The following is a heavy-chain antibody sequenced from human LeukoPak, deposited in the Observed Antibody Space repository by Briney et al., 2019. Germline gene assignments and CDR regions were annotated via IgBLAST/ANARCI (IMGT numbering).Heavy chain of an antibody. CDR3: ARVYYGSRSEDNWFDP. Sequence: GGSLRLSCAASGFTFSSYSMNWVRQAPGKGLEWLSYINSISSTKYYADSAKGRFTVSRDNAKNSLYLQMNSLRAEDTSVYYCARVYYGSRSEDNWFDPWGQGTLVTVSS. CDR1: GFTFSSYS. V-gene: IGHV3-48*04. J-gene: IGHJ5*02. CDR2: INSISSTK. D-gene: IGHD3-10*01.